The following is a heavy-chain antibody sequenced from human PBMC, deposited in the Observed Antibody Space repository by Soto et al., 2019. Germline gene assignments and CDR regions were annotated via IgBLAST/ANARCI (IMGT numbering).Heavy chain of an antibody. Sequence: SETLCLTCTVSGGSISSSSYYWGWIRQPPGKGLEWIGSIYYSGSTYYNPSLKSRVTISVDTSKNQFSLKLSSVTAADTAVYYCARQMEDIDPWGQGTLVTVSS. CDR3: ARQMEDIDP. CDR1: GGSISSSSYY. CDR2: IYYSGST. J-gene: IGHJ5*02. V-gene: IGHV4-39*01. D-gene: IGHD1-1*01.